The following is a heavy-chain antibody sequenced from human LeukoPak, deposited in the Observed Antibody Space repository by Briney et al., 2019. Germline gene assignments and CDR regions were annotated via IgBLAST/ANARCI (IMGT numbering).Heavy chain of an antibody. CDR3: ARLSLLLWFGELRYKWFDP. CDR1: GDSISSSSYY. D-gene: IGHD3-10*01. Sequence: PSETLSLTCTVSGDSISSSSYYWGWIRQPPGKGLEWIGNIYYSGSTYYNPSLKSRVTISVDTSKNRFSLRLYSVTAADTAVYYCARLSLLLWFGELRYKWFDPWGQGTLVTVSS. V-gene: IGHV4-39*01. J-gene: IGHJ5*02. CDR2: IYYSGST.